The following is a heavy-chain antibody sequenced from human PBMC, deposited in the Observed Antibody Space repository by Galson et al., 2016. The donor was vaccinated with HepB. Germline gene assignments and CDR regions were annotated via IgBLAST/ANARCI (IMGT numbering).Heavy chain of an antibody. CDR1: DFPFGSYG. V-gene: IGHV3-33*03. CDR3: ATMLTYDYWSGLGSSDV. Sequence: SLRLSCAASDFPFGSYGINWVRQAPGKGLEWLAVIWYDGSDKYYADSVKGRFTISRDNTKNTAYLQMNNLRVEDTAVYYCATMLTYDYWSGLGSSDVWGQGTTVTVSS. J-gene: IGHJ6*02. CDR2: IWYDGSDK. D-gene: IGHD3-3*01.